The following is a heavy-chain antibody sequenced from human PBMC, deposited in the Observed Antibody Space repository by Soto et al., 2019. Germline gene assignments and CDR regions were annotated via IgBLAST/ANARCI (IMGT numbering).Heavy chain of an antibody. Sequence: GGALRLSCAASGFTFSDYYMSWIRQAPGKGLEWVSYISSSGSTIYYADSVKGRFTISRDNAKNSLYLQMNSLRAEDTAVYYCASTYYYYYMDVWGKGTTVTVSS. CDR1: GFTFSDYY. CDR2: ISSSGSTI. J-gene: IGHJ6*03. V-gene: IGHV3-11*01. CDR3: ASTYYYYYMDV.